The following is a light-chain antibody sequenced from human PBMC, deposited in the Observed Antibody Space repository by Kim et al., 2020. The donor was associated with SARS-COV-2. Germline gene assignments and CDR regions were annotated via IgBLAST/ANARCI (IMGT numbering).Light chain of an antibody. CDR3: CS. Sequence: QSALTQPASVSGSPGQSITISCTGTSSDVGSYNLVSWYQQHPGKAPKLMIYEVSKRPSGVSNRFSGSKSGNTASLTISGLQAEDEADYYCCSFGTGT. J-gene: IGLJ1*01. CDR1: SSDVGSYNL. V-gene: IGLV2-23*02. CDR2: EVS.